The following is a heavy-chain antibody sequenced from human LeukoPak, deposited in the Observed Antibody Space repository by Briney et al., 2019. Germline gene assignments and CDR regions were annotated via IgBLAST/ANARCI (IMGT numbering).Heavy chain of an antibody. CDR2: ISYDGRNN. Sequence: GGSLRLSCAASGFTFSSYVMHWVRQAPGKGLAWVAFISYDGRNNYYADSVKGRFTISRDNSKNTLYLQMNSLKPEDTAVYYCARGGEFQLLYGSDYWGQGTLVSVSS. J-gene: IGHJ4*02. D-gene: IGHD2-2*02. CDR3: ARGGEFQLLYGSDY. V-gene: IGHV3-30*04. CDR1: GFTFSSYV.